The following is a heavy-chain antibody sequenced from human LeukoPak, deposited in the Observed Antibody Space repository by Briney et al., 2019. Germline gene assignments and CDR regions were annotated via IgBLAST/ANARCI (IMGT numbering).Heavy chain of an antibody. J-gene: IGHJ4*02. Sequence: SETLSLTCTVSGGSISSSSYYWGWIRQPPGKGLEWIGSIYYSGSTYYNPSLKSRVTISVDTSKNQFSLKLSSVTAADTAVYYCARDARREYYFDYWGQGTLVTVSS. CDR2: IYYSGST. CDR1: GGSISSSSYY. D-gene: IGHD3-10*01. V-gene: IGHV4-39*02. CDR3: ARDARREYYFDY.